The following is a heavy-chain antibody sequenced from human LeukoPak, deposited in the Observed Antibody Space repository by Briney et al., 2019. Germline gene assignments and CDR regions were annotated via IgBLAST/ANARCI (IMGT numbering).Heavy chain of an antibody. CDR3: AKARGWMVPAAIAY. Sequence: GGSLRLSCAAPGFTFSSYAMSWVRQAPGKGLEWVSAISGSGGSTYYADSVKGRFTISRDNSKNTLYLQMNSLRAEDTAVYYCAKARGWMVPAAIAYWGQGTLVTVSS. CDR1: GFTFSSYA. D-gene: IGHD2-2*02. V-gene: IGHV3-23*01. CDR2: ISGSGGST. J-gene: IGHJ4*02.